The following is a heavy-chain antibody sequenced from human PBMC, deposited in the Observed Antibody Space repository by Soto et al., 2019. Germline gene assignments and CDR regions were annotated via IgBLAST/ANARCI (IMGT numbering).Heavy chain of an antibody. Sequence: SCAASGFTFSSYGMHWVRQAPGKGLEWVAVISYDGSNKYYADSVKGRFTISRDNSKNTLYLQMNSLRAEDTAVYYCAKARPQWELPQGGGNYFDYWGQGTLVTVSS. CDR3: AKARPQWELPQGGGNYFDY. J-gene: IGHJ4*02. D-gene: IGHD1-26*01. CDR2: ISYDGSNK. V-gene: IGHV3-30*18. CDR1: GFTFSSYG.